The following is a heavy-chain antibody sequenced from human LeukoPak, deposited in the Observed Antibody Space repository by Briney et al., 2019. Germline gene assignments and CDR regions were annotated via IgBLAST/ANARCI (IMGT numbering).Heavy chain of an antibody. V-gene: IGHV3-23*01. CDR3: AKEFGHYDSSGYYYYYYGMDV. CDR2: ISGSGGST. D-gene: IGHD3-22*01. CDR1: GFTFSSYA. J-gene: IGHJ6*02. Sequence: GGSLRLSCAASGFTFSSYAMSWVRQAPGKALEWVSAISGSGGSTYYADSVKGRFTISRDNSKNTLYLQMNSLRAEDTAVYYCAKEFGHYDSSGYYYYYYGMDVWGQGTTVTVSS.